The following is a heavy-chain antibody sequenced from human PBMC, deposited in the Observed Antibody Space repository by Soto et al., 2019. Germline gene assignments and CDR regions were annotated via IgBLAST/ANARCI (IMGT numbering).Heavy chain of an antibody. CDR3: ARDRSWPYYYDSSGYYGY. D-gene: IGHD3-22*01. CDR1: GYTFTSYG. J-gene: IGHJ4*02. CDR2: ISAYNGNT. Sequence: QVQLVQSGAEVKKPGASVKVSCKASGYTFTSYGISWVRQAPGQGLEWMGWISAYNGNTNYAQKLQGRATMTTDTSTSTAYMELRSLRSDDTAVYYCARDRSWPYYYDSSGYYGYWGQGTLVTVSS. V-gene: IGHV1-18*01.